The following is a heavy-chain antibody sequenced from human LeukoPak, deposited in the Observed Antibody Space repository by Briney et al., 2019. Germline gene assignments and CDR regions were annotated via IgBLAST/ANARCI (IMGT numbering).Heavy chain of an antibody. D-gene: IGHD3-3*01. J-gene: IGHJ3*02. CDR3: ARDLGIFGVATGAFDI. CDR1: GGTFISYA. CDR2: IIPIFGTA. V-gene: IGHV1-69*13. Sequence: SVKVSCKASGGTFISYAISWVRQAPGQGLEWMGGIIPIFGTANYAQKFQGRVTITADESTSTAYMELSSLRSEDTAVYYCARDLGIFGVATGAFDIWGQGTMVTVS.